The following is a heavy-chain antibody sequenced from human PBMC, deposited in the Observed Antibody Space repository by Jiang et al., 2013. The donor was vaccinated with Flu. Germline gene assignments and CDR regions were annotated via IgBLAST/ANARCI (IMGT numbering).Heavy chain of an antibody. Sequence: SCKASGYTFTGYYMHWVRQAPGQGLEWMGWINPNSGGTNYAQKFQGRVTMTRDTSISTAYMELSRLRSDDTAVYYCARDITMVRAAWFDPWGQGTLVTVSS. J-gene: IGHJ5*02. V-gene: IGHV1-2*02. CDR1: GYTFTGYY. CDR2: INPNSGGT. D-gene: IGHD3-10*01. CDR3: ARDITMVRAAWFDP.